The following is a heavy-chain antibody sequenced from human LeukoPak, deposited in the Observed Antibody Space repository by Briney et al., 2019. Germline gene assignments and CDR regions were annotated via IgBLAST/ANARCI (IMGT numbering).Heavy chain of an antibody. Sequence: ASVKVSCKASGHTFTSYGISWVRQAPGQGLEWMGWISVYNDNTNYAQKLQGRVTMTTDTSTTTAYMELRSLRSDDTAVYYCARGIVGVPAAISSFDYWGQGTLVTVSS. CDR3: ARGIVGVPAAISSFDY. CDR2: ISVYNDNT. J-gene: IGHJ4*02. CDR1: GHTFTSYG. V-gene: IGHV1-18*01. D-gene: IGHD2-2*01.